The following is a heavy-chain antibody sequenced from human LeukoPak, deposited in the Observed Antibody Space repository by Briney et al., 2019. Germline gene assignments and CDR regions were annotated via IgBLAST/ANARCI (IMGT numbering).Heavy chain of an antibody. CDR1: GFTFTNAW. Sequence: GGSLRLSCAASGFTFTNAWMNWVRQAPGKGLEWVARIKPKADGETTDHAAPVKGRFTISRDDSKNTLYLQMNSLKTEDTGVYHCTTNCGGDCYSSLGYWGQGTLVTVSS. CDR2: IKPKADGETT. V-gene: IGHV3-15*01. D-gene: IGHD2-21*02. J-gene: IGHJ4*02. CDR3: TTNCGGDCYSSLGY.